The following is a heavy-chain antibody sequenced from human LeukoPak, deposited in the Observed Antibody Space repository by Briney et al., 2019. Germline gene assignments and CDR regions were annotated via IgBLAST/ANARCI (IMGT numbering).Heavy chain of an antibody. CDR3: AREYYYDSSDQGAFDI. CDR1: GGTFSSYA. CDR2: IIPIFGTA. J-gene: IGHJ3*02. D-gene: IGHD3-22*01. Sequence: ASVKVSCKASGGTFSSYAISWVRQAPGQGLEWMGGIIPIFGTANYAQKFQGRVTITTDESTSTAYMELSSLRSEDTAVYYCAREYYYDSSDQGAFDIWGQGAMVTVSS. V-gene: IGHV1-69*05.